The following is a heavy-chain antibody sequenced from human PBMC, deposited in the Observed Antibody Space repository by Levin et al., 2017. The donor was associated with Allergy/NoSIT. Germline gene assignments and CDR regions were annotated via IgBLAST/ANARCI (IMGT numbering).Heavy chain of an antibody. Sequence: GGSLRLSCAASGFTLSRFWTTWVRQAPGKGLEWVTNINEDGSEKQYVASVKGRFTISRDYANNSVYLQMSSLRDDDTAIYYCARDPYDIRGYGGYGAFDIWGQGTMVTVSS. CDR3: ARDPYDIRGYGGYGAFDI. D-gene: IGHD3-22*01. CDR2: INEDGSEK. CDR1: GFTLSRFW. J-gene: IGHJ3*02. V-gene: IGHV3-7*01.